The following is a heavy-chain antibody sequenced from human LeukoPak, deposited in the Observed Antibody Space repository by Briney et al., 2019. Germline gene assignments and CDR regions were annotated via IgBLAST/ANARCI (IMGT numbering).Heavy chain of an antibody. Sequence: PSETLSLTCTVSGGSIGSYYWSWIRQPPGKGLEWIGYIYYSGSTNYNPSSKSRVTISVETSKNQFSLKRSSVTAADTAVYYCARGSYDYVWGSYRSWWFDPWGQGTLVTVSS. CDR2: IYYSGST. J-gene: IGHJ5*01. CDR1: GGSIGSYY. D-gene: IGHD3-16*02. CDR3: ARGSYDYVWGSYRSWWFDP. V-gene: IGHV4-59*01.